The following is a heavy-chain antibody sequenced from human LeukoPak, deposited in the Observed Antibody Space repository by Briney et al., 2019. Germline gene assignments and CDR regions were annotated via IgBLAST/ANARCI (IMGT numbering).Heavy chain of an antibody. CDR3: ARGAHKRDDYGGFFDY. CDR2: IYYSGST. J-gene: IGHJ4*02. CDR1: GGSISSSSYY. V-gene: IGHV4-39*01. D-gene: IGHD4-23*01. Sequence: SETLSLTCTVSGGSISSSSYYWGWIRQPPGKGLEWIGSIYYSGSTCYNPSLKSRVTISVDTSKNQFSLKLSSVTAADTAVYYCARGAHKRDDYGGFFDYWGQGTLVTVSS.